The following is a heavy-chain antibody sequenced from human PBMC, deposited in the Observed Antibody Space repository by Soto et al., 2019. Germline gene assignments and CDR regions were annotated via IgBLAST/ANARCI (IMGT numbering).Heavy chain of an antibody. J-gene: IGHJ4*02. CDR1: GFTLSSHG. CDR2: ISAYNGNT. D-gene: IGHD6-19*01. V-gene: IGHV1-18*01. CDR3: ARDRPWLVL. Sequence: GAPVKGSRKASGFTLSSHGISWVRQAPGQGLEWMGWISAYNGNTNYAQKLQGRVTMTTDTSTSTAYMELRSLRSDDTAVYYCARDRPWLVLWGQGTLVTVSS.